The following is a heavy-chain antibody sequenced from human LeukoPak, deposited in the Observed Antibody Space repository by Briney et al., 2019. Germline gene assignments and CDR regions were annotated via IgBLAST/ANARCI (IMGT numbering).Heavy chain of an antibody. Sequence: GGSLRLSCAASGFTFSSYSMNWVRQAPGKGLEWVSSITSSSSYMYYADSVKGRFAISRDNAKNSLYLQMNSLRAEDTAVYYCARDLSAGSFWGQGTTVTVSS. V-gene: IGHV3-21*01. D-gene: IGHD5/OR15-5a*01. CDR2: ITSSSSYM. J-gene: IGHJ6*02. CDR1: GFTFSSYS. CDR3: ARDLSAGSF.